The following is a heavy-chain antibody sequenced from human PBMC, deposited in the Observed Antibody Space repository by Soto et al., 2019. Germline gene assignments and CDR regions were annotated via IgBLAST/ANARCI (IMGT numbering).Heavy chain of an antibody. Sequence: DVQLVESGGGLVQPGRSLRLSCAASGFTFDDYAMHWVRQAPGKGLEWVSGISWNSGSIGYADSVKGRFTISRDNAKNSLYLQMNSLRAEDTALYYCAKDLFRPSPYSYFDYWGQGTLVTVSS. CDR2: ISWNSGSI. J-gene: IGHJ4*02. CDR1: GFTFDDYA. V-gene: IGHV3-9*01. D-gene: IGHD2-21*01. CDR3: AKDLFRPSPYSYFDY.